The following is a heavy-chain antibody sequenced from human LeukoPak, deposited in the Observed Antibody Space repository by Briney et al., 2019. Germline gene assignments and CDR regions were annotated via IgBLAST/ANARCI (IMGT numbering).Heavy chain of an antibody. CDR1: GGSISSGGYY. CDR3: ARESDRTFDY. J-gene: IGHJ4*02. V-gene: IGHV4-31*03. Sequence: PSETLSLTCTVSGGSISSGGYYWSWIRQHPGKGLEWVGYIYYSGSTYYNPSLKSRVTISVDTSKNQFSLKLSSVTAADTAVYHCARESDRTFDYWGQGTLVTVSS. CDR2: IYYSGST.